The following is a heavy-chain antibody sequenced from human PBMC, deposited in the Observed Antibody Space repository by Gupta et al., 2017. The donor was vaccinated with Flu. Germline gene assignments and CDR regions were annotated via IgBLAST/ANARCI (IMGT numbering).Heavy chain of an antibody. J-gene: IGHJ5*02. CDR3: AKERLTIFGLVTGAHWFDP. D-gene: IGHD3-3*01. V-gene: IGHV3-23*01. CDR2: ISGSGGST. CDR1: GFTFSSYA. Sequence: EVQLLESGGGLVQPGGSLRLSCAASGFTFSSYAMSWVRQAPGKGWEWVSAISGSGGSTYYADSVKGRFTISRDKSKNTLYLQMNSLRAEDTAVYYCAKERLTIFGLVTGAHWFDPWGQGTLGTVSS.